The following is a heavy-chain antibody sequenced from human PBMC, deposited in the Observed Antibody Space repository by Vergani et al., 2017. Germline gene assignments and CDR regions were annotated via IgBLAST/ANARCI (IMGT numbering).Heavy chain of an antibody. V-gene: IGHV3-43D*03. D-gene: IGHD3-10*01. CDR3: AKEAVRGSLGWFDP. J-gene: IGHJ5*02. Sequence: EVQLVESGGVVVQPGGSLRLSCAASGFTFDAYAMPWVRQARGKGLECVSFLSWDGGSTYYADSVKGRFTISRDNSKNSLYLQINRLRAEDTALYSCAKEAVRGSLGWFDPWGQGTLVTVSS. CDR2: LSWDGGST. CDR1: GFTFDAYA.